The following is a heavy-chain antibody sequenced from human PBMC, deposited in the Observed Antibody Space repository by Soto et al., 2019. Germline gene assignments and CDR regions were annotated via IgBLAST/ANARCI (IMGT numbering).Heavy chain of an antibody. CDR1: GGSVSGYY. CDR3: VRDPHDYGVPAGGMDV. CDR2: IYDTGST. D-gene: IGHD4-17*01. Sequence: SETLSLTCTVSGGSVSGYYWSWIRQPPGKGLEWIGYIYDTGSTKYNPSLKSRVTVSVDTSKNQFSLKMSSVTAADTAVYYCVRDPHDYGVPAGGMDVWGHGTTVTVSS. J-gene: IGHJ6*02. V-gene: IGHV4-59*02.